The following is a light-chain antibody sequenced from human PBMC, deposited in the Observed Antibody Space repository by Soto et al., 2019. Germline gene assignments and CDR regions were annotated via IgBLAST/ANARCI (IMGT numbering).Light chain of an antibody. CDR3: SSYAGAITVFV. CDR2: EVN. Sequence: QPVLTQPASVSGSPGQSITISCTGTSSDVGTYTLVSWYQQHPGKAPKLVIYEVNKRPAGVSKRFSGSKSGDTASLTISGLQAEDEADYYCSSYAGAITVFVFGTGTKVTVL. CDR1: SSDVGTYTL. V-gene: IGLV2-23*02. J-gene: IGLJ1*01.